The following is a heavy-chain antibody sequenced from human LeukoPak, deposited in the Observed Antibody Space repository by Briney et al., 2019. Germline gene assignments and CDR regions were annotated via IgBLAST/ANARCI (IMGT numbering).Heavy chain of an antibody. CDR1: GYRFTSYW. V-gene: IGHV5-10-1*01. D-gene: IGHD3-22*01. J-gene: IGHJ4*02. CDR2: IDPSDSYT. Sequence: GESLKISCKGSGYRFTSYWINWVRQMPGKGLEWMGRIDPSDSYTNYSPSFQGHVTISADRSISTAYLQWSGLKASDTAMYYCARGGGYYDSSAYTDYWGQGTLVTVSS. CDR3: ARGGGYYDSSAYTDY.